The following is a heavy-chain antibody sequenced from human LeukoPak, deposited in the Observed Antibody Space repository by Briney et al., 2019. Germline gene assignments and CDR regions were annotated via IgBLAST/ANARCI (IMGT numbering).Heavy chain of an antibody. CDR1: GGSFSGYY. CDR3: ARGPYCSSTSCHWGSFDY. J-gene: IGHJ4*02. Sequence: SETLSLTCAVYGGSFSGYYWSWIRQPPGKGLEWIGEINHSGSTNHNPSLKSRVTISVDTSKNQFSLKLSSVTAADTAVYYCARGPYCSSTSCHWGSFDYWGQGTLVTVSS. D-gene: IGHD2-2*01. V-gene: IGHV4-34*01. CDR2: INHSGST.